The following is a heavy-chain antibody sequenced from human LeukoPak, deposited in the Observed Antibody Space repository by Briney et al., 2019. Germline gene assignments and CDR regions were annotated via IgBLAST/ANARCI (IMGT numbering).Heavy chain of an antibody. J-gene: IGHJ4*02. CDR3: ATSDKQQLVLYYLDY. D-gene: IGHD6-13*01. Sequence: GGSLRLSCAASGLTLSSYGKHWVRQAPGKGPEWVAYTGYDGHSKNYADSVKGRFTISRDNSKNTLYLQMNTLRVEDAAVYYCATSDKQQLVLYYLDYWAQGTVVTVSS. CDR1: GLTLSSYG. V-gene: IGHV3-30*02. CDR2: TGYDGHSK.